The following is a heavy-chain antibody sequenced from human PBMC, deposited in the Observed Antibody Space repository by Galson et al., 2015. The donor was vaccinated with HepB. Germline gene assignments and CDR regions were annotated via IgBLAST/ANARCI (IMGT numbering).Heavy chain of an antibody. Sequence: SLRLSCAASGLTFSSFAMSWVRQAPGKGLEWVSMIVGSETGTQYADSVKGRFTISRDNSKNTLYLQMDSLRGEDTAVYYCAKNKGVGPHYNYCMDVWGKGTTVTVSS. CDR1: GLTFSSFA. D-gene: IGHD3-10*01. CDR2: IVGSETGT. J-gene: IGHJ6*03. CDR3: AKNKGVGPHYNYCMDV. V-gene: IGHV3-23*01.